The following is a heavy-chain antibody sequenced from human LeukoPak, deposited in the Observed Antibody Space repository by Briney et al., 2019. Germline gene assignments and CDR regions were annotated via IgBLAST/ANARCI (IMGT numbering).Heavy chain of an antibody. CDR2: IYYSGST. J-gene: IGHJ1*01. D-gene: IGHD6-6*01. CDR3: ARSSSHIAARPPRYFQH. V-gene: IGHV4-30-4*08. Sequence: SETLSLTCTVSGGSISSGDYYWSWIRQPPGKGLEWIGYIYYSGSTYYNPSLKSRVTISVDTSKNQFSLKLSSVTAADTAVYYCARSSSHIAARPPRYFQHWGQGTLVTVSS. CDR1: GGSISSGDYY.